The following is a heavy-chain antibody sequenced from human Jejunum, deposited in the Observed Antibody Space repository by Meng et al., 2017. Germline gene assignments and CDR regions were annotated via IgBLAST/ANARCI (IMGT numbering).Heavy chain of an antibody. CDR3: ARDRCSGGSCCYFDY. D-gene: IGHD2-15*01. CDR2: INAGNGNT. CDR1: GYTFSSYG. V-gene: IGHV1-3*01. J-gene: IGHJ4*02. Sequence: QVQLVQSGAEVRKPGASVKVACKASGYTFSSYGLHWVRQAPGQRLEWMGWINAGNGNTKYSQKFQGRVTITRDTSATTLYMELSSLSSEDTAVYFCARDRCSGGSCCYFDYWGQGTLVTVSS.